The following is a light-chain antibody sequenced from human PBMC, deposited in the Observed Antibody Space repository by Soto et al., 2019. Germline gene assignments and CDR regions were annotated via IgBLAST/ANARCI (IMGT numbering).Light chain of an antibody. Sequence: DIQMTQSPSTLSASVGDRVTITCRASQSISSWLAWYQQKPGKAPKLLIYDASSLESGVPSRFSGSGSGTEFTLTISSLQPDDFATYYCQQYNSYSMTFGHGTKVDIK. J-gene: IGKJ1*01. V-gene: IGKV1-5*01. CDR2: DAS. CDR1: QSISSW. CDR3: QQYNSYSMT.